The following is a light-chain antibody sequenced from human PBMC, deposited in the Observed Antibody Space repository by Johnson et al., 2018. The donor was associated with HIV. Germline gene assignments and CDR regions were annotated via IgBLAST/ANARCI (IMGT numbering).Light chain of an antibody. CDR1: SSNIGNKY. CDR3: GTWDSNLSAYV. V-gene: IGLV1-51*02. J-gene: IGLJ1*01. CDR2: ENN. Sequence: QSVLTQPPSVSAAPGQKVTISCSGSSSNIGNKYVSWYQQLPGTAPKLLIYENNKRPSGIPDRFSGSKSGTSATLGITGLQTGDEADYYCGTWDSNLSAYVFGHGTKGTV.